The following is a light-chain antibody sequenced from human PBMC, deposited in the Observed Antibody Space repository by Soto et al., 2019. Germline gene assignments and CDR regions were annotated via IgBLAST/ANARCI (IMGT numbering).Light chain of an antibody. Sequence: AIQMTQSPFSLSASTGDRVTITCRASQGISSYLAWYQQKPGKAPKLLIYAAASLQSGVPSRFSGCGSGTEFTLTISSLQPDDFATYYCQQYNSYSLTFGQGTKVDIK. CDR2: AAA. CDR1: QGISSY. CDR3: QQYNSYSLT. V-gene: IGKV1-8*01. J-gene: IGKJ1*01.